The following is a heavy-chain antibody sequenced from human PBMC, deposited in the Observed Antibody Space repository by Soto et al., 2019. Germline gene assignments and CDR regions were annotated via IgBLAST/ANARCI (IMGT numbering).Heavy chain of an antibody. V-gene: IGHV3-66*01. Sequence: EVQLVESGGGLVQPGGSLRLSCAASGFTVPSHYMSWVRQAPGKGLEWVSVIYSGGSTYYAVSVKGRFTISRDNSKNTLYLQMISLRDEDTAVYYCARDLYFDYWGQGTLVTVSS. CDR3: ARDLYFDY. J-gene: IGHJ4*02. CDR2: IYSGGST. CDR1: GFTVPSHY.